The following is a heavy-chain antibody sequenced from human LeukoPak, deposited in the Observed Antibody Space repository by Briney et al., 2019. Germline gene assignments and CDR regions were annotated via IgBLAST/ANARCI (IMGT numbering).Heavy chain of an antibody. V-gene: IGHV4-61*02. CDR2: VHAGGST. CDR1: GGYISGGSYY. D-gene: IGHD5-18*01. CDR3: ARGYTYGHGAMFGY. J-gene: IGHJ4*02. Sequence: NPSETLSLTCTVSGGYISGGSYYWTWIRQPAGKGLEWIGRVHAGGSTDFNPSLKTRVSISLDTSKSQFTLKVNSVTAADTAVYYCARGYTYGHGAMFGYWGQGTLVTVPP.